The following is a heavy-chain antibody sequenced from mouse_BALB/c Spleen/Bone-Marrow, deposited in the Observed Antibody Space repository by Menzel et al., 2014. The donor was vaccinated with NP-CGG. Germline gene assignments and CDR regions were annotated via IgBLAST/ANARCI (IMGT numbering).Heavy chain of an antibody. D-gene: IGHD2-14*01. CDR2: VNPYNDGT. CDR3: ARRDDRYDGVWFAY. J-gene: IGHJ3*01. CDR1: GYSFTSYV. Sequence: VHVKQSGPELVKPGASVKMSCKASGYSFTSYVIQWVKQKPGQGLEWIGYVNPYNDGTNYNEKFKGKATLTSDKSSSTAYMELSSLTSEDSAVYYCARRDDRYDGVWFAYWGQGTLVTVSA. V-gene: IGHV1-14*01.